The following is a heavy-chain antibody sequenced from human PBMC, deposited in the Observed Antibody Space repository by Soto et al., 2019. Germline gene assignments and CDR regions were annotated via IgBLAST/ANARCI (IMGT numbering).Heavy chain of an antibody. D-gene: IGHD6-13*01. Sequence: RASVKVSCKASGYTFTSYYMHWVRQAPGQGLEWMGIINPSGGSTSYAQKFQGRVTMTRDTSTSTVYMELSSLRSEDTAVYYCARDRKMYSSSWSQGFDYWGQGTLVTVYS. CDR3: ARDRKMYSSSWSQGFDY. CDR2: INPSGGST. CDR1: GYTFTSYY. V-gene: IGHV1-46*01. J-gene: IGHJ4*02.